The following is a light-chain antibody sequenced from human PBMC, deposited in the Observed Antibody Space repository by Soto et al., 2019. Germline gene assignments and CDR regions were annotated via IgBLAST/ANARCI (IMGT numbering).Light chain of an antibody. V-gene: IGLV1-44*01. CDR1: SSNIGSNT. J-gene: IGLJ1*01. CDR2: SNN. Sequence: QSVLTQPPSASGTPGQRVTISCSGSSSNIGSNTVNWYQQLPGTAPKLLISSNNQRPSGVPDRFSGSKSGTSASLAISGPQSEDEADYYCAAWDDSLNGSYVFGTGTKLTVL. CDR3: AAWDDSLNGSYV.